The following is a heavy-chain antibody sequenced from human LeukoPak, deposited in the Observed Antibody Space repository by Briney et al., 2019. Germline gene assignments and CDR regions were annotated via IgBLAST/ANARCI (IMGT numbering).Heavy chain of an antibody. CDR3: ARDRAAGSDWLDP. D-gene: IGHD3-10*01. CDR2: IYYNGST. Sequence: NPSETLSLTCTVSGGSIGLYHWTWIRQPPGKGLEWIGYIYYNGSTKYNQSLKSRVTISLDTSKNQFSLRLSSVTAADTAVYYCARDRAAGSDWLDPWGQGTLVTVSS. J-gene: IGHJ5*02. V-gene: IGHV4-59*01. CDR1: GGSIGLYH.